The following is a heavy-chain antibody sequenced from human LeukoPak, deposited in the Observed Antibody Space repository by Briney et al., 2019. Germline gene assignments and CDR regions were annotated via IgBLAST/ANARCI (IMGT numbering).Heavy chain of an antibody. J-gene: IGHJ4*02. CDR3: ARVRSCGGPHLDF. CDR2: IYYSGST. D-gene: IGHD3-10*01. CDR1: GGSISSYY. V-gene: IGHV4-59*12. Sequence: PSETLSLTCSVSGGSISSYYWSWIRQPPGKGLEWIGYIYYSGSTNYNPSLKSRVTISVDMSKNQFSLELTSVTAADTAVYYCARVRSCGGPHLDFWGQGSLVTVSS.